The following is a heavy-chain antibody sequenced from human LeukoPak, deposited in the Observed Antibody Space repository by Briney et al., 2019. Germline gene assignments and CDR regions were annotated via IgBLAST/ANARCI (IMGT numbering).Heavy chain of an antibody. Sequence: GGSLRLXCATSGFTFSSYIMNWVRQAPGKGLEWVSSISTGGGYIYYADSVKGRFTISRDNAKNSLYLQMNGLRAEDTAVYYCARDLDPWGQGTPVTVSS. CDR3: ARDLDP. V-gene: IGHV3-21*01. CDR2: ISTGGGYI. CDR1: GFTFSSYI. J-gene: IGHJ5*02.